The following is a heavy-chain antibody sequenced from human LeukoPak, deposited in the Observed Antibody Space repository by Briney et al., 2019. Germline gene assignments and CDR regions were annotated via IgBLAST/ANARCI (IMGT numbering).Heavy chain of an antibody. V-gene: IGHV3-7*01. Sequence: PGGSLRLSCVASGFTFSTYWMSWVRQAPGKGLEWVANIKQDGSEKYSVASVKGRFTISRDNVKNSLYLQMNSLRAEDTAVYYCARDSKALGEAFDIWGQGTMVTVSS. CDR3: ARDSKALGEAFDI. CDR1: GFTFSTYW. CDR2: IKQDGSEK. J-gene: IGHJ3*02.